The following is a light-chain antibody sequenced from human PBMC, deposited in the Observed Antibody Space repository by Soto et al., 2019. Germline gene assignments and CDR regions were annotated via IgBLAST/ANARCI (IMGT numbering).Light chain of an antibody. V-gene: IGKV1-8*01. CDR1: QGISSY. Sequence: AIRMTQSPSSFSASTGDRVTITCRASQGISSYLAWYQQKPGKAPKLLIYAASTLQSGVPSRFSGSGSGTDFTLTISCLQSEDFATYYCQQYYSSPREFTFGPGTKVDIK. CDR3: QQYYSSPREFT. CDR2: AAS. J-gene: IGKJ3*01.